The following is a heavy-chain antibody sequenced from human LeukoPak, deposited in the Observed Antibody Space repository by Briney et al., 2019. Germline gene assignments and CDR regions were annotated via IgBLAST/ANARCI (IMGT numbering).Heavy chain of an antibody. CDR3: AKDPERWLRLRLGFSD. Sequence: PGGSLRLSCAASGFTFTSYWMTWVRQAPGKGLEWVSAISGSGGSTYYADSVKGRFTISRDNSKNTLYLQMNSLRAEDTAVYYCAKDPERWLRLRLGFSDWGQGTLVTVSS. V-gene: IGHV3-23*01. CDR2: ISGSGGST. J-gene: IGHJ4*02. D-gene: IGHD5-24*01. CDR1: GFTFTSYW.